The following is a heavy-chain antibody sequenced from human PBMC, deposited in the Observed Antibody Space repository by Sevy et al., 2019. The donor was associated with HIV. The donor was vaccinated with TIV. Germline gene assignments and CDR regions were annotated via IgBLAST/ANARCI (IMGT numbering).Heavy chain of an antibody. CDR1: GGSISSSSYY. D-gene: IGHD2-15*01. CDR3: ARSEGGCSGGSCYYDDAFDI. Sequence: SETLSLTCTVSGGSISSSSYYWGWIRQPPGKGLEWIGSIYYSGSTYNNPSLKSRVTISVDTSKNQFSLKLSSVTAADTAVYYCARSEGGCSGGSCYYDDAFDIWGQGTMVTVSS. CDR2: IYYSGST. J-gene: IGHJ3*02. V-gene: IGHV4-39*01.